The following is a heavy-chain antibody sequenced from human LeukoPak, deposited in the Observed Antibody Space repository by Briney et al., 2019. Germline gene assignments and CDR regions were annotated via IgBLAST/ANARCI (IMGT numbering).Heavy chain of an antibody. CDR1: GYSFTSYW. D-gene: IGHD5-18*01. CDR3: ARSYTYGLPPYFDAFDI. Sequence: GESLKISCKGSGYSFTSYWIGWVRQMPGKGLEWMGIIYPGDSDTRYSPPFQGQVTISADKSISTAYLQWSSLKASDTAMYYCARSYTYGLPPYFDAFDIWGQGTMVTVSS. V-gene: IGHV5-51*01. CDR2: IYPGDSDT. J-gene: IGHJ3*02.